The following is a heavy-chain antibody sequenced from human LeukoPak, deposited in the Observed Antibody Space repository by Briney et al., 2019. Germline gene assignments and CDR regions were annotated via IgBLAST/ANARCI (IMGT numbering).Heavy chain of an antibody. Sequence: ASVKVSCKVSGYTLTELSMHWVRQAPGKGLEWMGGFDPEDGETIYAQKFQGRVTMTEDTSTDTAYMELSSLRSEDTAAYYCATCSSSWPLDFDYWGQGTLVTVSS. CDR3: ATCSSSWPLDFDY. J-gene: IGHJ4*02. D-gene: IGHD6-13*01. CDR2: FDPEDGET. CDR1: GYTLTELS. V-gene: IGHV1-24*01.